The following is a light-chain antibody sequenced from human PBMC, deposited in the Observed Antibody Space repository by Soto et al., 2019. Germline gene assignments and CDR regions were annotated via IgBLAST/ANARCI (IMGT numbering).Light chain of an antibody. J-gene: IGKJ3*01. CDR2: DAS. CDR3: QQRSN. Sequence: EIVLTQSPATLSLSPGERATLSCRASQSVSSYLAWYQQKPGQAPRRLIYDASNRATGIPARFSGSGSGTDFTLTISSLEPEDFAVYYCQQRSNFGPGTKVDI. V-gene: IGKV3-11*01. CDR1: QSVSSY.